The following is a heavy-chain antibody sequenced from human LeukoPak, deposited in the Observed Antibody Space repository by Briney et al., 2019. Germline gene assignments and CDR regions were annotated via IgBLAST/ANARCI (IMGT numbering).Heavy chain of an antibody. V-gene: IGHV5-10-1*01. CDR2: IDPSDFYT. Sequence: GEPLKISCKGSGYSFTSYWISWVRQMPGKGLEWMGRIDPSDFYTNYSPSFQGHVTISADKSISTAYLQWSSLKASDTAMYYCARLSYDFWSGYYWRDYYYYGMDVWGQGTTVTVSS. D-gene: IGHD3-3*01. CDR3: ARLSYDFWSGYYWRDYYYYGMDV. CDR1: GYSFTSYW. J-gene: IGHJ6*02.